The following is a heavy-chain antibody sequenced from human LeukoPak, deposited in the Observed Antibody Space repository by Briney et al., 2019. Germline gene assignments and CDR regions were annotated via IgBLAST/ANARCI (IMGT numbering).Heavy chain of an antibody. D-gene: IGHD6-13*01. CDR1: GVSISSSNSY. Sequence: PSETLSLTCTVSGVSISSSNSYWGWIRQPPGMGLEWIGEINHSGSTNYNPSLKSRVTISVGTSKNQFSLKLSSVTAADTAVYYCARPRPSSWGFGTWRQNHNWFDPWGQGTLVTVSS. V-gene: IGHV4-39*07. CDR3: ARPRPSSWGFGTWRQNHNWFDP. CDR2: INHSGST. J-gene: IGHJ5*02.